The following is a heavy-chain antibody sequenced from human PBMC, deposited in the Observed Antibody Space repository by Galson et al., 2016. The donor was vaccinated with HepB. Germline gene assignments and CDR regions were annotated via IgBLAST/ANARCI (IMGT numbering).Heavy chain of an antibody. CDR3: AREHNSSPDDAFDI. J-gene: IGHJ3*02. Sequence: SVKVSCKASGYTFTDYWLHWVRQAPGQGLEWMGWIKPETGGTNYAQKSQGWVTLTRDTSTSTVYLELSRLKSEDTAVYFCAREHNSSPDDAFDIGGQVTMVTVSS. V-gene: IGHV1-2*04. CDR1: GYTFTDYW. CDR2: IKPETGGT. D-gene: IGHD6-6*01.